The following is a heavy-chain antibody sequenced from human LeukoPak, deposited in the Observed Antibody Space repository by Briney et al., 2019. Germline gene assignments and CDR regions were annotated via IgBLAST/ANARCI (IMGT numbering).Heavy chain of an antibody. CDR3: STSGAAPPD. V-gene: IGHV3-72*01. CDR2: TRDKANSYKA. J-gene: IGHJ4*02. D-gene: IGHD3-10*01. Sequence: TGGSLRLSCAASGFTFSSYWMSWVRQAPGKGLEWVGGTRDKANSYKAEYAASVKDRFTISRDDSRSSLYLQINSLKTEDTAIYYCSTSGAAPPDWGQGTLVTVSS. CDR1: GFTFSSYW.